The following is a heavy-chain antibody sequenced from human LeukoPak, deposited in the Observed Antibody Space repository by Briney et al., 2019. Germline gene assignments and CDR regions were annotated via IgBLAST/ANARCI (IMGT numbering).Heavy chain of an antibody. CDR1: GYTFTGYY. V-gene: IGHV1-2*02. CDR2: INPNSGGT. J-gene: IGHJ5*02. D-gene: IGHD3-22*01. CDR3: VRDLIPDSSGSSPFDP. Sequence: VASVKVSCKASGYTFTGYYMHWVRQAPGQGLEWMGWINPNSGGTNYAQKFRGRVTMTRDTSISTAYMELRSLRSDDTAVYYCVRDLIPDSSGSSPFDPWGQGTLVTVSS.